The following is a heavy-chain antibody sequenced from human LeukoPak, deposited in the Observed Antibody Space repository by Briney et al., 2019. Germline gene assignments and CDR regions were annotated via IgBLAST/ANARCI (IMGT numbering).Heavy chain of an antibody. CDR3: ARGPYYYGSGALMDV. CDR1: GGSFSGYY. Sequence: PSETLSLTCAVYGGSFSGYYWSWIRQPPGKGLEWIGEINHSGSTNYNPPLKSRVTISVDTSKNQFSLKLSSVTAADTAVYYCARGPYYYGSGALMDVWGKGTTVTVSS. CDR2: INHSGST. D-gene: IGHD3-10*01. J-gene: IGHJ6*04. V-gene: IGHV4-34*01.